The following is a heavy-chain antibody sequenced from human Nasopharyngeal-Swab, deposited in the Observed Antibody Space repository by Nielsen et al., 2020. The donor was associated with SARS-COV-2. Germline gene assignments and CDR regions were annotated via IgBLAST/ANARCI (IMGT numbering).Heavy chain of an antibody. CDR3: TRCGGGCYSGRDY. Sequence: GESLKISCAASGFTFSDSAIHWVRQASGKGLEWVGRVRSKGNNYATAYSASVKGRFIIFRDDPKNTAYLQMNSLKTEDTAMYYCTRCGGGCYSGRDYWGQGTLVTVSS. CDR1: GFTFSDSA. D-gene: IGHD2-15*01. V-gene: IGHV3-73*01. CDR2: VRSKGNNYAT. J-gene: IGHJ4*02.